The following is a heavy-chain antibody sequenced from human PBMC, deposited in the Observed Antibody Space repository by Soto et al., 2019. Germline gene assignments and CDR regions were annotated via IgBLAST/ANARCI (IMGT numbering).Heavy chain of an antibody. V-gene: IGHV2-5*02. CDR3: AHSWYCSGGSCYYTDYCDC. CDR2: IYWDDYK. Sequence: QITLKASGPTLVKPTQTLTLTCTFSGFSLSTSGVGVGWIRQPQGKALEGLELIYWDDYKRYSPSLKGRLTITKDNSKNQVVLTMTNRDPVDTATYYCAHSWYCSGGSCYYTDYCDCWGRGTLVTVSS. J-gene: IGHJ4*02. CDR1: GFSLSTSGVG. D-gene: IGHD2-15*01.